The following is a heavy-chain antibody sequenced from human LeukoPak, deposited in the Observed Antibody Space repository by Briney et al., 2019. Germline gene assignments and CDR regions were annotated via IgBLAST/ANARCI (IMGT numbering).Heavy chain of an antibody. V-gene: IGHV1-58*02. J-gene: IGHJ4*02. Sequence: SVKVSCKASGFTLTSSAMQWVRQACGQRLEWIGWIVVGSGNTNYAQKFQERVTITRDMSTSTAYMELSSLRSEDTAVYYCAADRYDSSGYYHFDYWGQGTLVTVSS. CDR1: GFTLTSSA. CDR2: IVVGSGNT. D-gene: IGHD3-22*01. CDR3: AADRYDSSGYYHFDY.